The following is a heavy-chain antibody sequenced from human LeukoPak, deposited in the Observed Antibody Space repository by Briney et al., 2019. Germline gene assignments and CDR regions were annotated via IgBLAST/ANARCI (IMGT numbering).Heavy chain of an antibody. J-gene: IGHJ6*03. V-gene: IGHV1-69*04. CDR2: IITILGIA. CDR3: ARDSSSSLFDYYYYYMDV. D-gene: IGHD6-6*01. CDR1: GGTFSSYT. Sequence: XXSCKASGGTFSSYTMSWVRQAPGKGMEWMGRIITILGIANYAQKLKGRVTITADKSTRTAYMDLSSLRSEDTAVYYCARDSSSSLFDYYYYYMDVWGKGTTVTVSS.